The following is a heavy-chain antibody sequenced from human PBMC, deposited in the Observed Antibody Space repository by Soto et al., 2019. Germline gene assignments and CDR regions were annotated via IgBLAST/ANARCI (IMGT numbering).Heavy chain of an antibody. CDR2: ISSSSSYT. CDR3: ARDGGGYSSSSTGGGAFDS. D-gene: IGHD6-6*01. Sequence: QVQLVESGGGLVKPGGSLRLSCAASGFTFSDYYMSWIRQAPGKGLEWVSYISSSSSYTNYADSVKGRFTISRDNAKNSLYLQMNSLRAEDTAVYYCARDGGGYSSSSTGGGAFDSWGQGTMVTVSS. J-gene: IGHJ3*02. CDR1: GFTFSDYY. V-gene: IGHV3-11*06.